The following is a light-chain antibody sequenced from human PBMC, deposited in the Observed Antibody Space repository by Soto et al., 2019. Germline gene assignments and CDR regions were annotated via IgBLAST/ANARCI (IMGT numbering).Light chain of an antibody. CDR2: LAS. CDR3: QQYVTSPRT. Sequence: EIVLTQSPGTLSLSPGERATLSCRASQSVSSNYLAWYQQRPGQAPRLLIYLASSRATGIPDRFSGSGSGTDFTLTISRLEPEDVAVYYCQQYVTSPRTFGQGTKVEIK. J-gene: IGKJ1*01. V-gene: IGKV3-20*01. CDR1: QSVSSNY.